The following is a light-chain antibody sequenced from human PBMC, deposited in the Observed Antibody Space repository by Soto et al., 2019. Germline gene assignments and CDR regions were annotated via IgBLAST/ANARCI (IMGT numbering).Light chain of an antibody. CDR1: QSINGR. CDR3: QQYKFYPYT. CDR2: DVS. Sequence: DIQMTQSPSTLSAAIGDRVTITCRASQSINGRLAWYQQKPGRLPKLLIYDVSFLESGVQSRFSGSGSGTDFNLTISSLRPDDFATFYCQQYKFYPYTFGQGTRLDIQ. V-gene: IGKV1-5*01. J-gene: IGKJ2*01.